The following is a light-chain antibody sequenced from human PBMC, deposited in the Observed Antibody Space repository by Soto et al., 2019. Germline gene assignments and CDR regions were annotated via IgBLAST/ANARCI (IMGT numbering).Light chain of an antibody. CDR2: GAF. CDR3: VQDFNYPLT. Sequence: AIQMTQSPSSLSASVGDTVTISCRASRGVRSDVAWYQQRPGSVPKVLIYGAFNLYTGVPSRFSGSGYGSDFSLTISSLQPEYSATYYCVQDFNYPLTFGGGTKVDIK. J-gene: IGKJ4*01. CDR1: RGVRSD. V-gene: IGKV1-6*01.